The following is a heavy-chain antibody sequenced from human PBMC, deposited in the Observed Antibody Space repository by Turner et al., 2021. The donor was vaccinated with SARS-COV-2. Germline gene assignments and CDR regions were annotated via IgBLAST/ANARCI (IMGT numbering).Heavy chain of an antibody. Sequence: QVQLVQSGAEVKKPGSSVKVSCKASGGTFSSYAISWVRQATGRGLEWMGGIIPIFGTANYAQKCQGRVTITADESTSTAYMELSSLRSEDTAVYYCARARGVDYYDSSGQRFDPWGQGTLVTVSS. CDR3: ARARGVDYYDSSGQRFDP. CDR1: GGTFSSYA. D-gene: IGHD3-22*01. J-gene: IGHJ5*02. CDR2: IIPIFGTA. V-gene: IGHV1-69*01.